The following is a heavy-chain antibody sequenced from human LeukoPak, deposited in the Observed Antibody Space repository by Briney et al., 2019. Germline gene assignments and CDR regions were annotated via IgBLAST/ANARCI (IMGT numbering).Heavy chain of an antibody. CDR3: AKDLYYYGSGGPIDAFDI. D-gene: IGHD3-10*01. CDR2: IRYDGSNK. CDR1: GFTFSSYG. J-gene: IGHJ3*02. Sequence: PGGSLRLSCAASGFTFSSYGMHWVRQAPGKGLEWVAFIRYDGSNKYYADSVKGRFTISRDNSKNTLYLQMNSLRAEDTAVYYCAKDLYYYGSGGPIDAFDIWGQGTMVTVSS. V-gene: IGHV3-30*02.